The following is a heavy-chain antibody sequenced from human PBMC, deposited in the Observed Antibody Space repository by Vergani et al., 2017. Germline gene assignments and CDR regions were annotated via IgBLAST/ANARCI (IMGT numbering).Heavy chain of an antibody. CDR2: IRSDESRR. D-gene: IGHD2-15*01. J-gene: IGHJ4*02. Sequence: QVQLVESGGGLVQPGGSLRLSSAASGFTFSSYSMNWVRQAPGKGLEWVASIRSDESRRYYGDSMEGPFTISRDNSKNTLYLQMKSLRPEDTAVYYCAKEGGGYCSGGTCYPEYWGQGTLVIVSS. CDR3: AKEGGGYCSGGTCYPEY. V-gene: IGHV3-30*02. CDR1: GFTFSSYS.